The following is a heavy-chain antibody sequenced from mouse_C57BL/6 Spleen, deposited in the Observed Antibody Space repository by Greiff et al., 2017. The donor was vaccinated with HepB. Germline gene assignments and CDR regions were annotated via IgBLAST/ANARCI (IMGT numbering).Heavy chain of an antibody. Sequence: EVQLQQSGAELVRPGASVKLSCTASGFNIKDDYMHWVKQRPEQGLEWIGWIDPENGDTEYASKFQGKATITADTSSNTAYLQLSSLTSEDTAVYHCTTGTQGAMDYWGQGTSVTVSS. D-gene: IGHD3-3*01. CDR2: IDPENGDT. V-gene: IGHV14-4*01. CDR1: GFNIKDDY. CDR3: TTGTQGAMDY. J-gene: IGHJ4*01.